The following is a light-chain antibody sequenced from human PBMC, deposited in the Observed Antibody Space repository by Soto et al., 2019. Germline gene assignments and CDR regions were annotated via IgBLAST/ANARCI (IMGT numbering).Light chain of an antibody. CDR1: QSISSY. Sequence: DIQMTPSASSLTASVGYRVTLPCLASQSISSYLNWYQQRPGKAPKVLIYGASTLQSGVPSRFSGSGSGTEFTLTISSLQPEDFATYYCQQGYSISWTFGQGTKVDIK. CDR3: QQGYSISWT. V-gene: IGKV1-39*01. CDR2: GAS. J-gene: IGKJ1*01.